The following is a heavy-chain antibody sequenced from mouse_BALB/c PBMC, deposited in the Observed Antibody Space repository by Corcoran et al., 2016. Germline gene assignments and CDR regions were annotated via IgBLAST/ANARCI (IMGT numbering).Heavy chain of an antibody. CDR2: ISYDGSN. V-gene: IGHV3-6*02. J-gene: IGHJ3*01. CDR1: GYSITSGYY. D-gene: IGHD2-12*01. CDR3: ARVPRTYYSLFAY. Sequence: DVQLQESGPGLVKPSQSLSLTCSVTGYSITSGYYWNWIRQFPGNKLEWMGYISYDGSNNYNPSLKNRISITRDTSKNQFFLKLNSVTTEDTATYYCARVPRTYYSLFAYWGQGTLVTVSA.